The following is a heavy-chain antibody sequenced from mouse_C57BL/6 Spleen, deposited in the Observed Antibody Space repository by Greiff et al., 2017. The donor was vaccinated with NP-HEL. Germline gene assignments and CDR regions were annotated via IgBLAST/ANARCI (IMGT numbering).Heavy chain of an antibody. D-gene: IGHD2-3*01. CDR1: GFTFSSYA. Sequence: EVKVVESGGGLVKPGGSLKLSCAASGFTFSSYAMSWVRQTPEKRLEWVATISDGGSYTYYPDNVKGRFTISRDNAKNNLYLQMSHLKSEDTAMYYCARDDDGKRERYFDYWGQGTTLTVSS. J-gene: IGHJ2*01. V-gene: IGHV5-4*01. CDR2: ISDGGSYT. CDR3: ARDDDGKRERYFDY.